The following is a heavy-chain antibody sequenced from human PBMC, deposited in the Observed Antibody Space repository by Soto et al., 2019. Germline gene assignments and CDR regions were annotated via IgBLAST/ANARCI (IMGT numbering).Heavy chain of an antibody. V-gene: IGHV1-2*04. Sequence: ASVKVSCKASGYTFTGYYMHWVRQAPGQGLEWMGWINPNSGGTNYAQKFQGWVTMTRDTSISTAYMELSRLRSDDTAVYYCATQYCSSTSCDNWFEPWGQGTLVTVSS. CDR1: GYTFTGYY. D-gene: IGHD2-2*01. CDR2: INPNSGGT. J-gene: IGHJ5*02. CDR3: ATQYCSSTSCDNWFEP.